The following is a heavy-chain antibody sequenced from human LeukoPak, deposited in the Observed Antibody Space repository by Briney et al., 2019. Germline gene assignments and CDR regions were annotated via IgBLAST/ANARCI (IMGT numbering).Heavy chain of an antibody. V-gene: IGHV4-34*01. CDR3: ARGSESRDYVWGSLSGFDP. CDR1: GGSFSGYY. Sequence: SETLSLTCAVYGGSFSGYYWSWIRQPPGKGLEWIGEINHSGSTNYNPSLKSRVTISVDTSKNQFSLKLSSVTAADTAVYYCARGSESRDYVWGSLSGFDPWGQGTLVTVSS. CDR2: INHSGST. D-gene: IGHD3-16*01. J-gene: IGHJ5*02.